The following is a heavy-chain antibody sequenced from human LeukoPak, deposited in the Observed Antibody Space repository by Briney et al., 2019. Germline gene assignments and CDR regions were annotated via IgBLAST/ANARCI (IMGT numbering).Heavy chain of an antibody. V-gene: IGHV4-38-2*02. J-gene: IGHJ4*02. D-gene: IGHD1-26*01. CDR2: IYHDGNT. CDR3: ARFFRTVWGLPCY. Sequence: SETLSLTCSVSGYSISSGYYWGWIRQPPGKGLEWIGNIYHDGNTYYNPSLKSRVTISVDTSKNQFSLRLSSVTAADTAVYYCARFFRTVWGLPCYWGPGNLVTVSS. CDR1: GYSISSGYY.